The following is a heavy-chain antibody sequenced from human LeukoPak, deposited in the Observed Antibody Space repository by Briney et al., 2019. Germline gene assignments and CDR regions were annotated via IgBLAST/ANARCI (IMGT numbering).Heavy chain of an antibody. CDR1: GFSLDNYW. V-gene: IGHV3-74*01. D-gene: IGHD6-19*01. CDR2: INADGTNT. J-gene: IGHJ4*02. Sequence: PGGSLRLSCAASGFSLDNYWMHWVRLAPGKGLEWVSRINADGTNTPYADSVKGRFTISRDNARNTLYLQMNSLRAEDTAVYYCARGSSSGWPDYFDHWGRGTLVTVSS. CDR3: ARGSSSGWPDYFDH.